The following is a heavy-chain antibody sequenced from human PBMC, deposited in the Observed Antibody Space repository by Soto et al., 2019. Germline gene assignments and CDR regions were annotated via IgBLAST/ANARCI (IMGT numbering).Heavy chain of an antibody. Sequence: EVQLLESGGGLVQPGGSLRLSCAASGFTFSSYGMSWVRQAPGKGLEWVSAVSNSGANTYYADSVRGRFTISRDNSENTVYLHMSNLRAEDTAIYFCAKVRGNIVVVTAIPRVLDYWGQGTLVAVSS. V-gene: IGHV3-23*01. D-gene: IGHD2-21*02. CDR3: AKVRGNIVVVTAIPRVLDY. J-gene: IGHJ4*02. CDR2: VSNSGANT. CDR1: GFTFSSYG.